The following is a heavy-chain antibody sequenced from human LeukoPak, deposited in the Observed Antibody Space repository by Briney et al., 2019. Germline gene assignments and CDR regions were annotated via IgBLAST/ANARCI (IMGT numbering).Heavy chain of an antibody. CDR1: GFTFGDYA. D-gene: IGHD3-10*01. Sequence: QAGGSLRLSCTASGFTFGDYAISWVRQAPGKGLEWLGFIRSKAYGGTPEYAASVGDRFTISRDDSKSIAYLQMNSLKTEDTAVYYCTRDNAGLLWFGTGDYWGQGTLVTVSS. CDR3: TRDNAGLLWFGTGDY. J-gene: IGHJ4*02. CDR2: IRSKAYGGTP. V-gene: IGHV3-49*04.